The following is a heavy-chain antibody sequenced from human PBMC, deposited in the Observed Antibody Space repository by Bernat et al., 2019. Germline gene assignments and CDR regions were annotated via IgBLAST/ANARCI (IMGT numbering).Heavy chain of an antibody. J-gene: IGHJ5*02. CDR3: ARGPWWDSSSGNWFDP. Sequence: QVQLVQSGAEVKKPGASVKVSCKASGYTFTGYYMHWVRQAPGQGLEWMGWINPNSGGTNYAQKFQGWVTMTRDTSISTAYMELSRLRSDDTAVYYCARGPWWDSSSGNWFDPWGQGTLVTVSS. CDR1: GYTFTGYY. D-gene: IGHD6-6*01. V-gene: IGHV1-2*04. CDR2: INPNSGGT.